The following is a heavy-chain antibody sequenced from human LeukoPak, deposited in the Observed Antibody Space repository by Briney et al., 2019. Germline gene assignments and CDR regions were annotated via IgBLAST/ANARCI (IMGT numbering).Heavy chain of an antibody. CDR3: AKGGGYEAQYYYYYLDV. CDR1: GFTFSSYS. Sequence: GGSLRLSCAASGFTFSSYSMNWVRQAPGKGLEWVSYISSSSSTIYYADSVKGRFTISRDNAKNSLYLQMNSLRAEDTAVYYCAKGGGYEAQYYYYYLDVWGKGATVTISS. CDR2: ISSSSSTI. V-gene: IGHV3-48*01. J-gene: IGHJ6*03. D-gene: IGHD5-12*01.